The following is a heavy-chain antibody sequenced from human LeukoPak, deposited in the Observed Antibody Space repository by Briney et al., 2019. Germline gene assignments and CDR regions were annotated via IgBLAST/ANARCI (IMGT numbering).Heavy chain of an antibody. Sequence: SETLSLTCAVYGGSFSSYYWSWIRQPPGKGLEWIGEINHSGSTNYNPSLKSRVTIPVDTSKNQFSLKLSSVTAADTAVYYCASGYCSGGSCYSYFDYWGQGTLVTVSS. D-gene: IGHD2-15*01. CDR1: GGSFSSYY. CDR3: ASGYCSGGSCYSYFDY. J-gene: IGHJ4*02. V-gene: IGHV4-34*01. CDR2: INHSGST.